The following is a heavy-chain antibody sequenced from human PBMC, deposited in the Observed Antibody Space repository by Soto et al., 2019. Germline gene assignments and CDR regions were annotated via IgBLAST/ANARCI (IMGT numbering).Heavy chain of an antibody. CDR1: GYSFTSYG. V-gene: IGHV1-18*01. D-gene: IGHD5-12*01. Sequence: QVQLVQSGAEVKKPGASVKVSCKASGYSFTSYGISWVRQAPGQGLEWMGWISAYNGNRKYAQKFQGRVTMTTDTATSTAYMVLRSLRSDDTAVYYCARDLGGFPDYWGQGTLVTVSS. CDR2: ISAYNGNR. CDR3: ARDLGGFPDY. J-gene: IGHJ4*02.